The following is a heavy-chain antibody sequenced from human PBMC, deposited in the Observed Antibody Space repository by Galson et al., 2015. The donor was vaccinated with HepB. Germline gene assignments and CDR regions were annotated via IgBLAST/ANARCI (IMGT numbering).Heavy chain of an antibody. CDR1: GGTFSSYA. V-gene: IGHV1-69*13. Sequence: SVKVSCKASGGTFSSYAISWVRQAPGQGLEWMGGIIPIFGTANYAQKFQGRVTITADESTSTAYMELSSLRSEDTAVYYCARGDIVVVPAAIYYYYYGMDVWGQGTTVTVSS. D-gene: IGHD2-2*02. J-gene: IGHJ6*02. CDR2: IIPIFGTA. CDR3: ARGDIVVVPAAIYYYYYGMDV.